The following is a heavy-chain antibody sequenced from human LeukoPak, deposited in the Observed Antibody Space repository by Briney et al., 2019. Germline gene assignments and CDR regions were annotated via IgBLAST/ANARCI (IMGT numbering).Heavy chain of an antibody. CDR1: GGSISSIGYY. CDR3: ARDFGDFRIDY. V-gene: IGHV4-39*02. Sequence: SETLSLTCTVSGGSISSIGYYWGWIRQPPGKGLDGIGSITYSRTTYHIPSLRSRVTVSADTSKNQFSLKLSSVTAADTAVYYCARDFGDFRIDYWGQGTLVTVSS. D-gene: IGHD4-17*01. CDR2: ITYSRTT. J-gene: IGHJ4*02.